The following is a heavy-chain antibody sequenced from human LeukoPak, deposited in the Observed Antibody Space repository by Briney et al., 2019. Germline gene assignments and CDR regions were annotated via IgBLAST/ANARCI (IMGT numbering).Heavy chain of an antibody. Sequence: SETLFLTCTVSGGSISSGDYYWSWIRQPPGKGLEWIGYIYYSGSTYYNPSLKSRVTISVDTSKNQFSLKLTSVTAADTAVYYCAGHATATSKFYYGMDVWGQGATVTVSS. CDR3: AGHATATSKFYYGMDV. V-gene: IGHV4-30-4*01. D-gene: IGHD2-21*02. J-gene: IGHJ6*02. CDR1: GGSISSGDYY. CDR2: IYYSGST.